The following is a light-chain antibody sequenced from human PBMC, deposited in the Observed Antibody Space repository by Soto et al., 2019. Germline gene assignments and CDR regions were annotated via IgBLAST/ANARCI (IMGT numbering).Light chain of an antibody. Sequence: QSALTQPASVSGSPGQSITISCTGTSSDVGSYKFVSWYQQPPGKAPKLTMYEVSKRPSVVSNRCSGSKSGNTASLTISGLQAEDEADYYCCSYAGNSIVMFGGGTKLTVL. CDR1: SSDVGSYKF. CDR2: EVS. J-gene: IGLJ3*02. V-gene: IGLV2-23*02. CDR3: CSYAGNSIVM.